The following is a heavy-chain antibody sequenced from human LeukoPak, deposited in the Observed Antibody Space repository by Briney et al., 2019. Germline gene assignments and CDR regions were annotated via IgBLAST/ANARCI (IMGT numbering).Heavy chain of an antibody. CDR3: ARWIAGLGSLDY. D-gene: IGHD5-12*01. CDR2: IYYSGST. Sequence: KPSETLSLTCTVSGGSISSSSYYWGWIRQPPGKGLEWIGSIYYSGSTYYNPSLKSRVTISVDTSKNQFSLKLSSVTAADTAVYYCARWIAGLGSLDYWGQGTLVTVSS. V-gene: IGHV4-39*07. CDR1: GGSISSSSYY. J-gene: IGHJ4*02.